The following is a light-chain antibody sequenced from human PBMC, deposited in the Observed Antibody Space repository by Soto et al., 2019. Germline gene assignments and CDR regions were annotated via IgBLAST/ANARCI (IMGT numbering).Light chain of an antibody. CDR2: GAS. Sequence: EIVMTQSPATLSVSPGERVTFSCRASQRVRSDLAWYQHKPGQAPRLLISGASTGATGIPARFSGSGSGTEFTLTIDSLQSEDFATYYCQQSYSTGTFGQGTKVEIK. J-gene: IGKJ1*01. CDR1: QRVRSD. V-gene: IGKV3-15*01. CDR3: QQSYSTGT.